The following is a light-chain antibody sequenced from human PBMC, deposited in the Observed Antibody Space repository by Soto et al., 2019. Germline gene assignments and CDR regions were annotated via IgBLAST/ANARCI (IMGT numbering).Light chain of an antibody. CDR2: GTS. CDR3: QQRADWPIT. J-gene: IGKJ5*01. Sequence: EIVMTQSPVTLSVSPGERATPSCRASQNISRSLAWYQQKPGQGPSLLIYGTSTRAGGVPARFSGSGSGTDFTLTISILEPDDFAVYYCQQRADWPITFGQGTRLEIK. V-gene: IGKV3-15*01. CDR1: QNISRS.